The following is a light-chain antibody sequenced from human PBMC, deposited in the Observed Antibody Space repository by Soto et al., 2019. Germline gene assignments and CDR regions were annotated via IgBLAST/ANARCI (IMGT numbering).Light chain of an antibody. V-gene: IGKV3-20*01. J-gene: IGKJ1*01. CDR2: ATS. Sequence: QTPSTLSLSPGDRATLSCRASQSVSSSYFACCQQRPGQTLSLLIFATSRRVTYIPHRFSGSGSGTDFILAIMRLEPEDYVLYYCRQFCHSSRTFGQGTKVDIK. CDR3: RQFCHSSRT. CDR1: QSVSSSY.